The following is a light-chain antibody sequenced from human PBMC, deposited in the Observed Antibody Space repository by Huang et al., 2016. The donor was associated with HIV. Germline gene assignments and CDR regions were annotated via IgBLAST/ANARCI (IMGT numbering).Light chain of an antibody. J-gene: IGKJ4*01. CDR2: DTS. Sequence: IVLTQSPATLSWYPGERVTLSCRASQSVGNYIAWYQQHPGQSPKLLIYDTSTRATGTPVRFSGSGSGTDFTLTISSLESADFAVYYCQQRSSGVTFGGGTKV. CDR1: QSVGNY. V-gene: IGKV3-11*01. CDR3: QQRSSGVT.